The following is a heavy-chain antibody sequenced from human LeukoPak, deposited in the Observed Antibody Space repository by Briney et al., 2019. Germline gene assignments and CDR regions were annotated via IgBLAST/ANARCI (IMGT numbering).Heavy chain of an antibody. V-gene: IGHV1-69*05. Sequence: ASVKVSCKVSGGTFSSYAISWVRQAPGQGLEWMGRIIPIFGTANYAQKFQGRITITTDESTSTAYMELSSLRSEDTAVYYCARAVYDSSGYYFDYWGQGTLVTVSS. CDR1: GGTFSSYA. CDR2: IIPIFGTA. D-gene: IGHD3-22*01. J-gene: IGHJ4*02. CDR3: ARAVYDSSGYYFDY.